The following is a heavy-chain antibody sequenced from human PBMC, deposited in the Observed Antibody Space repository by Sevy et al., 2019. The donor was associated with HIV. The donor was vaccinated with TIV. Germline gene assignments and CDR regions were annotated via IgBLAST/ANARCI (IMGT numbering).Heavy chain of an antibody. CDR3: AREGGSCGSTSGSSGYAFDS. D-gene: IGHD2-2*01. Sequence: ASVKVSCKASGYTFTGYYMHWVRQAPGQGLEWMGWINPNSGGTNYAQKFQGWVTMTRDTSIRKAYMELSRLRSDDTAVYYCAREGGSCGSTSGSSGYAFDSWGQGTLVTVSS. J-gene: IGHJ4*02. CDR2: INPNSGGT. CDR1: GYTFTGYY. V-gene: IGHV1-2*04.